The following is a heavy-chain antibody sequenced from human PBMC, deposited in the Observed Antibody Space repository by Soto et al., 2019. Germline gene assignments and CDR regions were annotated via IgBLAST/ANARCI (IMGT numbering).Heavy chain of an antibody. D-gene: IGHD6-13*01. J-gene: IGHJ5*02. V-gene: IGHV4-34*01. CDR1: GGSFSGYY. Sequence: PSETLSLTCAVYGGSFSGYYWSWIRQPPGKGLEWIGEINHSGSTNYNPSLKSRVTISVDTSKNQFSLKLSSVTAADTAVYYCAQHSSSWYLKWFDPWGQGTLVTVSS. CDR2: INHSGST. CDR3: AQHSSSWYLKWFDP.